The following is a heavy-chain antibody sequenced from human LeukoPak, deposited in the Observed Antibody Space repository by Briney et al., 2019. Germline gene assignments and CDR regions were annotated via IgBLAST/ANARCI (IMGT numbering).Heavy chain of an antibody. CDR1: GFPFSTYG. D-gene: IGHD3-22*01. CDR2: THADAIHGNNK. CDR3: VTGGGYYYDH. J-gene: IGHJ4*02. V-gene: IGHV3-30*02. Sequence: GGSLRLSCAASGFPFSTYGLHWVRQAPGKGLEWVAVTHADAIHGNNKYYADSVKGRFTISRDNSKNTFYLQMDGLRAEDTAVYFCVTGGGYYYDHWGQGALVIVSS.